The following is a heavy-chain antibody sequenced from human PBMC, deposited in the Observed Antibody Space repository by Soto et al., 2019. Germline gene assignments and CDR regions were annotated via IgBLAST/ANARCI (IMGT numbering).Heavy chain of an antibody. D-gene: IGHD2-2*01. Sequence: GGSLRLSCIDSGYTFGDYTVSWVRQDPGKGLEWVGFIGRKSNGGTTEYGASVKGRFTNSREDGKSRAYLQMNRQKKEETDVCYCTREGMPTNDLGQGTLVTVSS. CDR2: IGRKSNGGTT. V-gene: IGHV3-49*04. CDR3: TREGMPTND. J-gene: IGHJ4*02. CDR1: GYTFGDYT.